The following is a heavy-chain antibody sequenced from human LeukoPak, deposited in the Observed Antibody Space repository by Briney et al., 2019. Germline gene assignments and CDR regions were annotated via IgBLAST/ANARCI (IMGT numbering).Heavy chain of an antibody. V-gene: IGHV3-21*01. J-gene: IGHJ4*02. Sequence: GGSLRLSCAASGFTFSSYSMNWVRQAPGKGLEWVSSTSSSSSYIYYADSVKGRFTISRDNAKNSLYLQMNSLRAEDTAVYYCARDPDTAPGYFDYWGQGTLVTVSS. CDR3: ARDPDTAPGYFDY. CDR1: GFTFSSYS. D-gene: IGHD5-18*01. CDR2: TSSSSSYI.